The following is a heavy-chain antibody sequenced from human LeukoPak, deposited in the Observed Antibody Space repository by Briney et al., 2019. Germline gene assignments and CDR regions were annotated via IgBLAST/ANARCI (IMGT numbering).Heavy chain of an antibody. CDR2: IWYDGSNK. CDR1: GFTFSSYG. J-gene: IGHJ5*02. CDR3: AGAASTRRTHWFDP. V-gene: IGHV3-33*01. Sequence: GRSLRLSCAASGFTFSSYGMHWVRQAPGKGLEWVAVIWYDGSNKYYADSVKGRFTISRDNSKNTLYLQMNSLRAEDTAVYYCAGAASTRRTHWFDPWGQGTLVTVSS. D-gene: IGHD1-1*01.